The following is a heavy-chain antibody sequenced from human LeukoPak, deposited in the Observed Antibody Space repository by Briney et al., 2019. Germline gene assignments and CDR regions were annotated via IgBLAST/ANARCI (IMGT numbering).Heavy chain of an antibody. CDR1: GGSISSGDYY. V-gene: IGHV4-30-4*01. D-gene: IGHD6-13*01. Sequence: SETLSLTCTVSGGSISSGDYYWSWIRQPPGKGLEWNGYIYYRGSTYYNPSLKSRVTISVDTSKNQFSLKLSSVTAADTAVYYCASTGAASYYYGMDVWGKGTTVTVSS. J-gene: IGHJ6*04. CDR3: ASTGAASYYYGMDV. CDR2: IYYRGST.